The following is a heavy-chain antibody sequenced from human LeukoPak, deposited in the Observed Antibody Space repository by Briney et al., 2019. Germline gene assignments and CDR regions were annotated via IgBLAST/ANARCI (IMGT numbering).Heavy chain of an antibody. Sequence: TSETLSLTCTVSGGSISSYYWSWIRQPPGKGLEWTGYIYYSGSTNYNPSLKSRVTISVETSKNQFSLKLSSVTAADTAVYYCARPPRVGWFGELSWYSDYWGQGTLVTVSS. J-gene: IGHJ4*02. D-gene: IGHD3-10*01. V-gene: IGHV4-59*01. CDR2: IYYSGST. CDR1: GGSISSYY. CDR3: ARPPRVGWFGELSWYSDY.